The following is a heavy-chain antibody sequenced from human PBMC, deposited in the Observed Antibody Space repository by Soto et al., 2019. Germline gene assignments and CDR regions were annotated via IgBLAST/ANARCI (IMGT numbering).Heavy chain of an antibody. J-gene: IGHJ1*01. CDR3: APTYCNGGGCYPEYFQH. V-gene: IGHV2-5*02. D-gene: IGHD2-15*01. CDR1: GFSLSTSGVG. CDR2: IYWDDDK. Sequence: QITLKESGPTLVKPTQTLTLTCTLSGFSLSTSGVGVGWIRQPPGKALEWLALIYWDDDKRYSPSLKSRLTITKDTSKNQVVLTMTNMDPVDTATYYCAPTYCNGGGCYPEYFQHWGQGTLVTVSS.